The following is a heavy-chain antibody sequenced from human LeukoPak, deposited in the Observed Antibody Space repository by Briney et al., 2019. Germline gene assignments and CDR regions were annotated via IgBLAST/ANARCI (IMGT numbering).Heavy chain of an antibody. Sequence: GGSLRLSCAASGFTFSSYGMHWVRQAPGKGLERVAVIWYDGSNKYYADSVKGRFTISRDNSKNRMYLQMNSLRAEDTAVYHCAKGGFGFGELKFDYWGQGTLVTVSS. V-gene: IGHV3-33*06. J-gene: IGHJ4*02. CDR2: IWYDGSNK. CDR3: AKGGFGFGELKFDY. D-gene: IGHD3-10*01. CDR1: GFTFSSYG.